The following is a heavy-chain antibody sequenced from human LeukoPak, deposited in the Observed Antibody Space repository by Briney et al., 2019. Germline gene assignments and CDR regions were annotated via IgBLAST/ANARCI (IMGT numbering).Heavy chain of an antibody. CDR2: ISSSSSYI. CDR3: ARDMIVVVMGDAFDI. J-gene: IGHJ3*02. Sequence: GGSLRLSCAASGFTFSSYSMNWVRQAPGKGLEWVSSISSSSSYIYYADSVKGRFTISRDNAKNSLYLQMNSLRAEDTAVYYCARDMIVVVMGDAFDIWGQGTMVTVSS. CDR1: GFTFSSYS. D-gene: IGHD3-22*01. V-gene: IGHV3-21*01.